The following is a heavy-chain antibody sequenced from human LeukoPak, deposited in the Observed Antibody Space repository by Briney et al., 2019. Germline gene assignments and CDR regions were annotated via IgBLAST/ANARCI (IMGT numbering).Heavy chain of an antibody. D-gene: IGHD4-23*01. CDR2: ISSSSSYI. Sequence: PGGSLRLSCAASGFTFSSYSMNWVRQAPGKGLEWVSSISSSSSYIYYADSVKGRFTISRVDAKNSLYLQMNSLRAEDTAVYYCARDYAYGGNQKTYYYYGMDVWGQGTTVTVSS. CDR1: GFTFSSYS. V-gene: IGHV3-21*01. CDR3: ARDYAYGGNQKTYYYYGMDV. J-gene: IGHJ6*02.